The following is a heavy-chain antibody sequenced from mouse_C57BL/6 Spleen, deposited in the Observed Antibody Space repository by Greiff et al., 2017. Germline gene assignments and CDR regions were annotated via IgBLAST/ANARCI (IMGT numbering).Heavy chain of an antibody. D-gene: IGHD2-4*01. V-gene: IGHV1-15*01. CDR2: IDPETGGT. Sequence: QVQLQQSGAELVRPGASVTLSCKASGYTFTDYEMHWVKQTPVHGLEWIGAIDPETGGTAYNQKFKGKAILTADKSSSTAYMELRSLTSEDSAVYYGTREGKAIYYDLPFACWGQGTLVTVSA. CDR1: GYTFTDYE. CDR3: TREGKAIYYDLPFAC. J-gene: IGHJ3*01.